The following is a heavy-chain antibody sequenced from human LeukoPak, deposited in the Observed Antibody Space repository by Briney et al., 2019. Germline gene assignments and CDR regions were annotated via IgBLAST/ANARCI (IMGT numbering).Heavy chain of an antibody. D-gene: IGHD3-16*01. V-gene: IGHV4-38-2*02. CDR1: GYSISSGYY. Sequence: SETLSLTCTVSGYSISSGYYWGWIRQPPGKGLEWIGTISRSGNTYYNPSLKSRLTISVDTSKNQFSLKLSSVTAADTAVYFCAREGARDFDYWGQGTLVTVSS. CDR2: ISRSGNT. J-gene: IGHJ4*02. CDR3: AREGARDFDY.